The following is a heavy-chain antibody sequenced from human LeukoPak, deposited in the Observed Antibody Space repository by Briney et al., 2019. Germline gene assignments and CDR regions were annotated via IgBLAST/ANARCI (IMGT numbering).Heavy chain of an antibody. CDR2: IGFDGSGT. V-gene: IGHV3-74*01. CDR3: TRVQAGRCGLIDV. CDR1: GFSLSGYW. Sequence: PGGSLRLSCAASGFSLSGYWMHWVRQAPGKGLVWVSSIGFDGSGTTYADSVKGRFTISRDTSKNTLYLQMNSLRDEDAAVYHCTRVQAGRCGLIDVWRRGTTVTVSS. J-gene: IGHJ6*02. D-gene: IGHD2-21*01.